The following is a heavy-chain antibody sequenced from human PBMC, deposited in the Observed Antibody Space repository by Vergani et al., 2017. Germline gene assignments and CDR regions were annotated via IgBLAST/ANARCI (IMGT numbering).Heavy chain of an antibody. D-gene: IGHD4-17*01. CDR1: GGSISSGGYY. CDR2: IYYSGST. CDR3: ARIGTTVTMGRAFDY. V-gene: IGHV4-31*03. Sequence: QVQLQESGPGLVKPSETLSLTCTVSGGSISSGGYYWSWIRQHPGKGLEWIGYIYYSGSTYYNPSLKSRVTISVDTSKNQFYLNLSSVTAADTAVYYCARIGTTVTMGRAFDYWGQGTLVTVSS. J-gene: IGHJ4*02.